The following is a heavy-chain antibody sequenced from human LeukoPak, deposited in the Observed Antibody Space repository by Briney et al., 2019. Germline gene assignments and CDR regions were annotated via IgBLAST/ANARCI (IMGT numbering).Heavy chain of an antibody. J-gene: IGHJ6*02. CDR2: IWSDGSSK. D-gene: IGHD6-13*01. Sequence: PGRSLRLSCAASGFTFSSYGMHWVRQAPGKGLEWVAVIWSDGSSKHYADSVKGRFTISRYNSKNTLYLQMNSLRAEDTALYYCARGQPPSYYDMDVWGQGTTVTVS. V-gene: IGHV3-33*01. CDR1: GFTFSSYG. CDR3: ARGQPPSYYDMDV.